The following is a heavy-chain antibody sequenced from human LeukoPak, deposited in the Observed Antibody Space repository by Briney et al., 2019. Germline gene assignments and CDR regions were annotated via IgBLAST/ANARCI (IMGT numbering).Heavy chain of an antibody. D-gene: IGHD3-10*01. CDR3: TTDQVVRGVTNDY. CDR1: GFTFSAYG. Sequence: GGSLRLSCAASGFTFSAYGINWVRQAPGKGLEWVGRIKSKTDGGTTDYAAPVKGRFTISRDDSKTTLYLQMNSLQTEDTAVYYCTTDQVVRGVTNDYWGQGTLVTVSS. CDR2: IKSKTDGGTT. V-gene: IGHV3-15*01. J-gene: IGHJ4*02.